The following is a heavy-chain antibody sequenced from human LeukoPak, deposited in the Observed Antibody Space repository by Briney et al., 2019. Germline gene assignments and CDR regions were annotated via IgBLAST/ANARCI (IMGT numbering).Heavy chain of an antibody. CDR3: AGRNYDFWTDYYYMDV. Sequence: SETLSLTCTVAGGSISSYYWSWIRQPPGKGLEWIGYIYYSGSTNYNPSLKSRVTISVDTSKNQFSLKLSSVTAADTAVYYCAGRNYDFWTDYYYMDVWGKGTTVTVSS. CDR1: GGSISSYY. D-gene: IGHD3/OR15-3a*01. CDR2: IYYSGST. V-gene: IGHV4-59*01. J-gene: IGHJ6*03.